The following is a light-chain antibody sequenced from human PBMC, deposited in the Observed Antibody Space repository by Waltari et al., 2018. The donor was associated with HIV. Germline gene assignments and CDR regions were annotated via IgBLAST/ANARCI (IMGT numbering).Light chain of an antibody. Sequence: SYVLTQPPSVSVAPGKTARITCGGNNIGSKGVHWYQHKPGQAPVLVIYYDSHRPPGIPGRFSGSKSWNTATLTISSVEAGDEADYYCQLWDGTGDHPGVFGTGTQVTVL. J-gene: IGLJ1*01. CDR2: YDS. V-gene: IGLV3-21*04. CDR1: NIGSKG. CDR3: QLWDGTGDHPGV.